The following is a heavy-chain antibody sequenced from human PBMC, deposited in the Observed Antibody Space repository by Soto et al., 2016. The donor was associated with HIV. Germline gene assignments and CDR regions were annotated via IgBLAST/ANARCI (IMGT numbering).Heavy chain of an antibody. V-gene: IGHV3-33*01. CDR2: IWYDGSNK. Sequence: VQLVESGGGVVQPGRSLRLSCAASGFTFSSYGMHWVRQAPGKGLEWVAVIWYDGSNKYYADSVKGRFTISRDNSKNTLYLQMNSLRAEDTAVYYCARERGYSGYANAFDIVGPRDNGHRLF. CDR3: ARERGYSGYANAFDI. CDR1: GFTFSSYG. D-gene: IGHD5-12*01. J-gene: IGHJ3*02.